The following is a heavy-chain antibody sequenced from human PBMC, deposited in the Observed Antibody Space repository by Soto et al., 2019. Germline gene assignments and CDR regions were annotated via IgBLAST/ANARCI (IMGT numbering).Heavy chain of an antibody. J-gene: IGHJ4*02. V-gene: IGHV3-23*01. D-gene: IGHD6-19*01. Sequence: EVQLLESGGGLVQPGGSLRLSCAASGFTFSSYARSWVRQAPGKGLEWVSAISGSGGSTYYADSVKGRFTISRDNSKNTLYLPMNSLRAEDTAVYYCAKELSFSSGWTEFDYWGQGTLVTVSS. CDR1: GFTFSSYA. CDR3: AKELSFSSGWTEFDY. CDR2: ISGSGGST.